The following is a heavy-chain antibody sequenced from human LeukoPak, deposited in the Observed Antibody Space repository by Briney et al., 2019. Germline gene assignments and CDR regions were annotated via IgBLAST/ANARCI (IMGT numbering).Heavy chain of an antibody. V-gene: IGHV3-30-3*02. D-gene: IGHD3-3*01. CDR2: ISYDGSNK. CDR1: GFTFSSYA. CDR3: AKPIYDFWSGYSSGANWFDP. Sequence: QPGRSLRLSCAASGFTFSSYAMHWVRQAPGKGLEWVAVISYDGSNKYYADSVKGRFTISRDNSKNTLYLQMNSLRAEDTAVYYCAKPIYDFWSGYSSGANWFDPWGQGTLVTVSS. J-gene: IGHJ5*02.